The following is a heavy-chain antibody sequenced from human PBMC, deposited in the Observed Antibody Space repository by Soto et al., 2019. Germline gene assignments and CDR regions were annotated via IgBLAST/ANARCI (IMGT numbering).Heavy chain of an antibody. CDR2: INAGNGNT. D-gene: IGHD1-7*01. Sequence: QVQLVQSGAEVKKPGSSVKVSCKASGYTFTSYAMHWVRQAPGQRLEWMGWINAGNGNTKYSQKFQGRVTITRDTSASTAYMELSSLRSEDTAVYYCARGRWNYFYYYYMDVWGKGTTVTVSS. J-gene: IGHJ6*03. CDR3: ARGRWNYFYYYYMDV. V-gene: IGHV1-3*01. CDR1: GYTFTSYA.